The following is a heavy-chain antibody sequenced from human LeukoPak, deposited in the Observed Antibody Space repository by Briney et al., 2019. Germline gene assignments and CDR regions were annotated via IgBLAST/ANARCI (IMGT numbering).Heavy chain of an antibody. V-gene: IGHV3-23*01. D-gene: IGHD3-10*01. CDR1: EFTFSSYA. CDR2: ISGSGSDA. CDR3: AKDLGGEGGSGFPGY. Sequence: GGCLRLSCAASEFTFSSYAMSWVRQVPGKGLEWFSAISGSGSDAYYADSVKGRFTISRDNSKSTLYLQMNSLRAEDTAVYYCAKDLGGEGGSGFPGYWGQGTLVTVSS. J-gene: IGHJ4*02.